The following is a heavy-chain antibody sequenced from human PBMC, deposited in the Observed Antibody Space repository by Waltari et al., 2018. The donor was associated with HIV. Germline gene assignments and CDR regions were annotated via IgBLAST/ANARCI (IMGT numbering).Heavy chain of an antibody. V-gene: IGHV3-23*01. J-gene: IGHJ4*02. Sequence: EVQLLESGGGLVQPGGSLRLPCAASGFTFRSYAMCRVRQAPGKGLEWVSAISGSGGSTYDADSVKGRFTISRDNSKNTLYLQMNSLRAEDTAVYYCAKVEYSSSSGENWGQGTLVTVSS. CDR3: AKVEYSSSSGEN. CDR1: GFTFRSYA. D-gene: IGHD6-6*01. CDR2: ISGSGGST.